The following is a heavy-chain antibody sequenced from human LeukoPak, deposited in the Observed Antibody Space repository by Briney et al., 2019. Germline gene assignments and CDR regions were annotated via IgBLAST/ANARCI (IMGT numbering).Heavy chain of an antibody. CDR2: IYYSGST. CDR1: GGSITSYY. V-gene: IGHV4-59*01. J-gene: IGHJ6*04. Sequence: ASETLSLTCTVSGGSITSYYWSWIRQPPGKGLEWIGYIYYSGSTNYNPSLKSRVTISVDTSKNQFSLKLSSVTAADTAVYYCARDCLYGDYALCMDVWGKGTTVTVSS. D-gene: IGHD4-17*01. CDR3: ARDCLYGDYALCMDV.